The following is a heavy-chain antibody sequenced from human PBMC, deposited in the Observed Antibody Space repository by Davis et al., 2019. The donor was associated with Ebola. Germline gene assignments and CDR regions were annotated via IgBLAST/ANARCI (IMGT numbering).Heavy chain of an antibody. J-gene: IGHJ4*02. V-gene: IGHV1-8*01. CDR3: ARGVAAGYDY. CDR2: MSTNSDDT. CDR1: GYAFTSYH. D-gene: IGHD6-13*01. Sequence: ASVKVSCKAFGYAFTSYHINWVRQATGQGLEWMGWMSTNSDDTGYAQKFQGRVTMTRDNSINTAFMELSSLTSDDTAMYYCARGVAAGYDYWGQGTLVTVSS.